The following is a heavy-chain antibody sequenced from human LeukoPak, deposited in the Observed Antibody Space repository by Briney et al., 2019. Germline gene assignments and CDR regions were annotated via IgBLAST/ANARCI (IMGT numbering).Heavy chain of an antibody. J-gene: IGHJ5*02. V-gene: IGHV3-30*02. Sequence: GGSLRLSCAASGFTFSSYGMHWVRQAPGKGLEWVAFIRYDGSNKYYADSVKGRFTISRDNSKNTLYLQMNSLRAEDTAVYYCAKASPAVLWFGELFSWFDPWGQGTLVTVSS. CDR3: AKASPAVLWFGELFSWFDP. CDR2: IRYDGSNK. D-gene: IGHD3-10*01. CDR1: GFTFSSYG.